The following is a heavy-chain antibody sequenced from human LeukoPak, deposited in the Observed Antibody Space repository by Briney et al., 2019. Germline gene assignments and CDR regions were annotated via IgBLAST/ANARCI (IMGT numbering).Heavy chain of an antibody. J-gene: IGHJ4*02. CDR1: GYTFTGYY. Sequence: ASVKVSCKASGYTFTGYYMHWVRQAPGQGLEWMGWINANSGGTNYAQKFQGRVTMTRDTSISTAYMELSRLRSDATAVYYCARSSRYDIWTGYPYWGQGTLVTVSP. V-gene: IGHV1-2*02. CDR3: ARSSRYDIWTGYPY. D-gene: IGHD3-9*01. CDR2: INANSGGT.